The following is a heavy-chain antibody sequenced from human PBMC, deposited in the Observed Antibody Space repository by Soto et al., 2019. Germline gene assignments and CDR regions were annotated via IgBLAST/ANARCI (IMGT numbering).Heavy chain of an antibody. CDR1: GGFVSSGSYY. CDR3: ARVERGTVTTVVDAFDI. D-gene: IGHD1-1*01. CDR2: MSHSGGT. V-gene: IGHV4-34*01. J-gene: IGHJ3*02. Sequence: QVQLQQWGAGLLKPSETLSLTCAVYGGFVSSGSYYWSWIRQPPGKGLEWIGEMSHSGGTHFNPSPKSRVTISVDTSKNQFSLRMSSVTAADTALYYCARVERGTVTTVVDAFDIWGPGTMVTVSS.